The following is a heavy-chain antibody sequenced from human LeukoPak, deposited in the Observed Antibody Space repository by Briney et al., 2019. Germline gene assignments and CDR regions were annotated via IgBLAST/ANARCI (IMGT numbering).Heavy chain of an antibody. CDR1: GFTFSSCA. D-gene: IGHD3-9*01. J-gene: IGHJ3*02. Sequence: PGGSLRLSCAASGFTFSSCAMSWVRQAPGKGLEWVSAISGSGGSTYYADSVKGRFTISRDNSKNTLYLQMNSLRAEDTAVYYCAKDSPYYDILTGYYPYPDAFDIWGQGTMVTVSS. V-gene: IGHV3-23*01. CDR3: AKDSPYYDILTGYYPYPDAFDI. CDR2: ISGSGGST.